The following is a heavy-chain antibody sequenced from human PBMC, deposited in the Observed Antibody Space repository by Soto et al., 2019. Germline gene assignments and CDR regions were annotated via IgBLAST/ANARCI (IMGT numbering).Heavy chain of an antibody. V-gene: IGHV4-39*01. Sequence: QLQLQESGPGLVKPSETLSLTCTVSGGSISSSSYYWGWIRQPPGKGLERIGSIYYSGSTYYNPSLKSRVTISVDTSKNHFSLKPSSVTAADTAVYYCARLILTGQSTDYWGQGTLVTVSS. D-gene: IGHD3-9*01. CDR3: ARLILTGQSTDY. CDR2: IYYSGST. J-gene: IGHJ4*02. CDR1: GGSISSSSYY.